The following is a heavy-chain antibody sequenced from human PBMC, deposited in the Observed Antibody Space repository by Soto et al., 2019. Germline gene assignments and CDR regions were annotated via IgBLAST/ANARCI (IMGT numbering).Heavy chain of an antibody. D-gene: IGHD3-10*01. CDR1: GGTFSSYA. V-gene: IGHV1-69*06. Sequence: ASVKVSCKASGGTFSSYAISWVRQAPGQGLEWMGGIIPIFGTANYAQKFQGRVTITADKSTSTAYMELSSLRSEDTAVYYCARGSGSYYGPNYWGQGTLVTVSS. CDR3: ARGSGSYYGPNY. CDR2: IIPIFGTA. J-gene: IGHJ4*02.